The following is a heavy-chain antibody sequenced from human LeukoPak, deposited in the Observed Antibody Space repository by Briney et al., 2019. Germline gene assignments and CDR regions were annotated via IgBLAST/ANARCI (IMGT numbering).Heavy chain of an antibody. Sequence: GGFLRLSCAASGFTFSSYSMNWVRQAPGKGLEWVSSISSSSSYIYYADSVKGRFTISRDNAKNSLYLQMNSLRAEDTAVYYCAMGSGSYYPDYWGQGTLVTVSS. J-gene: IGHJ4*02. V-gene: IGHV3-21*01. D-gene: IGHD3-10*01. CDR1: GFTFSSYS. CDR2: ISSSSSYI. CDR3: AMGSGSYYPDY.